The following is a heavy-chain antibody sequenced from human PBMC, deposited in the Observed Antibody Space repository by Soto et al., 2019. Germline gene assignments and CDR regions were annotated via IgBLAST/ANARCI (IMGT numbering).Heavy chain of an antibody. J-gene: IGHJ4*02. CDR2: IIHIFGTE. CDR3: ASGAYCGGDCYSAPFDY. D-gene: IGHD2-21*02. Sequence: SXKVSYKASGGTXISYASGVVRQAPGQGLEWMGGIIHIFGTENYAQKFQGRVTTTADKSTSTAYMELSSLRSEDTAVYYCASGAYCGGDCYSAPFDYWGQGTLVTVSS. V-gene: IGHV1-69*06. CDR1: GGTXISYA.